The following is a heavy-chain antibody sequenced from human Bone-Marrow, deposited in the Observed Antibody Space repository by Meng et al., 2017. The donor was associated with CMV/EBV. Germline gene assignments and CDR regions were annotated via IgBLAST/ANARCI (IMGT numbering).Heavy chain of an antibody. CDR2: ITGSGGGT. V-gene: IGHV3-23*01. CDR1: GFTFRSYA. CDR3: VKGGLSTLPRAFDI. J-gene: IGHJ3*02. Sequence: GESLKISCAASGFTFRSYAMSWVRQAPGKGLEWVSGITGSGGGTYYADSVKGRFAISRDNSKNTLYLQMNSLRADDTAVYYCVKGGLSTLPRAFDIWGQGTLVTVSS. D-gene: IGHD2/OR15-2a*01.